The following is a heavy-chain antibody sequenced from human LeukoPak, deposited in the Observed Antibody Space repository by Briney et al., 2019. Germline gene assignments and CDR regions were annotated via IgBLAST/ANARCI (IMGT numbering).Heavy chain of an antibody. V-gene: IGHV4-4*02. CDR2: IYHSGST. J-gene: IGHJ4*02. Sequence: PSETLSLTCAVSGGSISSSNWWSWVRQPPGKGLEWIGEIYHSGSTNYNPSLQSRVTISVDKSKNQFSLKLSSVTAADTAVYYCARDQRSSSFDRWGQGTLATVSS. CDR1: GGSISSSNW. CDR3: ARDQRSSSFDR. D-gene: IGHD3-3*02.